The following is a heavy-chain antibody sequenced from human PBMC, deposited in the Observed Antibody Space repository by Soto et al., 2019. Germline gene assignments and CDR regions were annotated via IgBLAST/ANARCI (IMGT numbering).Heavy chain of an antibody. D-gene: IGHD6-19*01. CDR3: ARDGTQSAWSFQDY. CDR2: IYFSGST. Sequence: QVQLQESGPGLVKPSQTLSLTCTVSGGSISSGSAYWSWIRQHPGKGLEWIGYIYFSGSTYYNPSLKGRVKISVDTSKNQFYLRLTSVTAADTAVYHCARDGTQSAWSFQDYWGQGTLVTVSS. CDR1: GGSISSGSAY. V-gene: IGHV4-31*03. J-gene: IGHJ4*02.